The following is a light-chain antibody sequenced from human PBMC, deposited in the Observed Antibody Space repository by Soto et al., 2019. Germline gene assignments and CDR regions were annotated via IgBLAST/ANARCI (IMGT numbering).Light chain of an antibody. Sequence: EIVLTQSPATLSLSPGERATLSCRASQSVSSYLAWYQQKPGQAPRLLIYDASNRATGIPARFSGSGSETDFTLTISSLGPEDFALYYCQQRGNLPYTFGQGTKLELK. CDR2: DAS. CDR3: QQRGNLPYT. J-gene: IGKJ2*01. CDR1: QSVSSY. V-gene: IGKV3-11*01.